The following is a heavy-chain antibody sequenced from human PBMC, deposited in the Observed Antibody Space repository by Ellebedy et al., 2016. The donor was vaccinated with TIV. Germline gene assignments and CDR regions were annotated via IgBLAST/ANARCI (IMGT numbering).Heavy chain of an antibody. Sequence: GESLKISCAASGFTFSTYWMHWVRQAPGKGLVWVSRINSDGSSTTYADSVKCRFTISRDNAKNTLYLQMNSLRAEDTAVYYCARVPGGNKNFDYWGQGTLVTVSS. CDR3: ARVPGGNKNFDY. J-gene: IGHJ4*02. CDR2: INSDGSST. V-gene: IGHV3-74*01. CDR1: GFTFSTYW. D-gene: IGHD4-23*01.